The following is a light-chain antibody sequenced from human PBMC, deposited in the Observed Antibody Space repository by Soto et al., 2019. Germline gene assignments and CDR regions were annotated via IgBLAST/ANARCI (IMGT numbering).Light chain of an antibody. Sequence: QSVLTQPYSASGTPGQRVTISCSGSSSNIGSHTLNWYQQLPGTAPKLLIYGDSNRPSGVPDRFSGSKSGTSASLAITGLQAEDEADYYCQSYDSSLRGYWVFGGGTKLTVL. V-gene: IGLV1-40*01. CDR3: QSYDSSLRGYWV. J-gene: IGLJ3*02. CDR2: GDS. CDR1: SSNIGSHT.